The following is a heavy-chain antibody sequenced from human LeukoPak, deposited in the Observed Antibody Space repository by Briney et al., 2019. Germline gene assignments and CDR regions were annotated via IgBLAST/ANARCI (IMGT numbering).Heavy chain of an antibody. D-gene: IGHD3-16*01. CDR1: GYSISSSNW. Sequence: SETLSLTCAVSGYSISSSNWWGWIRQPPGKGLEWIGYIYYSGSTYYNPSLKSRVTISVDTSKNQFSLKLSSVTAADTAVYYCARFYTDAFDIWGQGTMVTVSS. J-gene: IGHJ3*02. CDR3: ARFYTDAFDI. V-gene: IGHV4-28*01. CDR2: IYYSGST.